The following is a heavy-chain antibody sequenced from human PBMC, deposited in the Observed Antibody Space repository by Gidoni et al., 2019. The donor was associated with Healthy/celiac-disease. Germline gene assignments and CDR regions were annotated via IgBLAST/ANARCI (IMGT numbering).Heavy chain of an antibody. V-gene: IGHV3-30*18. CDR3: AKEVRGYGYSYGIPYYYYYMDV. Sequence: QVQLVESGGGVVQPGRSLRLSCAASGFTFSSYGMHWVRQAPGKGLEWVAVISYDGSNKYYADSVKGRFTISRDNSKNTLYLQMNSLRAEDTAVYYCAKEVRGYGYSYGIPYYYYYMDVWGKGTTVTVSS. CDR2: ISYDGSNK. D-gene: IGHD5-18*01. J-gene: IGHJ6*03. CDR1: GFTFSSYG.